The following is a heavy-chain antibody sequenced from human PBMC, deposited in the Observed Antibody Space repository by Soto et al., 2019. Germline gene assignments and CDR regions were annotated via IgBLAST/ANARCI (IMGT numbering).Heavy chain of an antibody. J-gene: IGHJ6*03. CDR1: GYTFTSYD. Sequence: ASVKVSCKASGYTFTSYDINWVRQATGQGLEWMGWMNPNSGNTGYAQKFQGRVTMTRNTSISTAYMELSSLRSEDTAVYYCARTPGLTGNFPWGYYYYYTDVWGKGTTVTVSS. CDR2: MNPNSGNT. CDR3: ARTPGLTGNFPWGYYYYYTDV. V-gene: IGHV1-8*01. D-gene: IGHD4-4*01.